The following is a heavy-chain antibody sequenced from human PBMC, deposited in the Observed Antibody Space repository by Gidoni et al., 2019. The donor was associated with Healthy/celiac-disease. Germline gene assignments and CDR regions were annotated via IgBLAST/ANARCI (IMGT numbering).Heavy chain of an antibody. CDR1: GFTFSSYS. J-gene: IGHJ4*02. Sequence: EVQLVESVGGLVRPGGSLRLSCAASGFTFSSYSMNWVRQAPGKGLEWVSYISSSSSTIYYADSVKGRFTISRDNAKNSLYLQMNSLRDEDTAVYYCARDTSFDFRWYFDYWGQGTLVTVSS. CDR2: ISSSSSTI. CDR3: ARDTSFDFRWYFDY. V-gene: IGHV3-48*02. D-gene: IGHD3-9*01.